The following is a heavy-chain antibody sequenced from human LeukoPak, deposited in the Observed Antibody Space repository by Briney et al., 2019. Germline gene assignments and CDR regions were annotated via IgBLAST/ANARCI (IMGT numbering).Heavy chain of an antibody. CDR2: IKQDGSEK. CDR1: GFTFSSYW. CDR3: ARVIRYFDWLVFDY. D-gene: IGHD3-9*01. Sequence: GGSLRLSCAASGFTFSSYWMSWVRQAPGKGLEWVANIKQDGSEKYYVDSVKGRFTISRDNAKNTLYLQMNSLRAEDTAVYYCARVIRYFDWLVFDYWGQGTLVTVFS. V-gene: IGHV3-7*01. J-gene: IGHJ4*02.